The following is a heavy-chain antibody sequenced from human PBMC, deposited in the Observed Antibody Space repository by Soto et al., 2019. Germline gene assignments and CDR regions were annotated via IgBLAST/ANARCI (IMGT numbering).Heavy chain of an antibody. CDR1: GFTFSSYA. V-gene: IGHV3-23*01. D-gene: IGHD6-13*01. CDR2: ISGSGGST. J-gene: IGHJ6*02. CDR3: AKEGSAAARLYYYGMDV. Sequence: GGSLRRSCAASGFTFSSYAMSWVRQAPGKGLEWVSAISGSGGSTYYADSVKGRFTISRDNSKNTLYLQMNSLRAEDTAVYYCAKEGSAAARLYYYGMDVWGQGTTVTVSS.